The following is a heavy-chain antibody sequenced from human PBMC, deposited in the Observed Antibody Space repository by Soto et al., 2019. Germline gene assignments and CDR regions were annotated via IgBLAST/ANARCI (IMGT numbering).Heavy chain of an antibody. D-gene: IGHD6-13*01. Sequence: SETLSLTCTVSGGSVSSGSYYWSWIRQPPGKGLEWIGYIYYSGSTNCNPSLKSRVTISVDTSKNQFSLKLSSVTAADTAVYYCSRTPLYSSSWQFDYWGQGTLVTVSS. CDR1: GGSVSSGSYY. V-gene: IGHV4-61*01. CDR3: SRTPLYSSSWQFDY. J-gene: IGHJ4*02. CDR2: IYYSGST.